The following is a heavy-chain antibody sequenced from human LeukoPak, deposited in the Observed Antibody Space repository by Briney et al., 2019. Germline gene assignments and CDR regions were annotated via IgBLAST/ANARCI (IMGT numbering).Heavy chain of an antibody. CDR2: ISGSGGST. V-gene: IGHV3-23*01. J-gene: IGHJ4*02. CDR1: GFTFSDYY. Sequence: GGSLRLSCAASGFTFSDYYMSWVRQAPGKGLEWVSAISGSGGSTYYADSVKGRFTISRDNSKNTLYLQMNSLRAEDTAVYYCANPYYYDSSGYYSNPFDYWGQGTLVTVSS. D-gene: IGHD3-22*01. CDR3: ANPYYYDSSGYYSNPFDY.